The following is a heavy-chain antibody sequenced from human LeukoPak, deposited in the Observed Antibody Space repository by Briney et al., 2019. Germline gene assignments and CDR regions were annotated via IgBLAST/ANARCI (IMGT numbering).Heavy chain of an antibody. CDR2: MNPDSGNT. D-gene: IGHD7-27*01. CDR3: ARNVPRTGDFYY. V-gene: IGHV1-8*01. CDR1: GYTFTSYD. J-gene: IGHJ4*02. Sequence: ASVKVSCKASGYTFTSYDINWVRQATGQGLEWMGWMNPDSGNTGYAQKFQGRITLTRDTSISTAYMELSSLGSEDTAVYYCARNVPRTGDFYYWGQGTLVTVSS.